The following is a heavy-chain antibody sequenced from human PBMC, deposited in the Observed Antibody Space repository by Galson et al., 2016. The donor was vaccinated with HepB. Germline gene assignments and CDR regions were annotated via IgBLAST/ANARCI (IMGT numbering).Heavy chain of an antibody. V-gene: IGHV3-30*18. Sequence: SLRLSCAGSGFLFRGYGMHWVRQAPGKGLEWVAADSMDGRRKFYSDSVRGRFTLSRDNSNNMLFLQMDSLSPDDTAVYYCAKRHEFCPPVGCSVDYWGQGTLVSVSS. CDR3: AKRHEFCPPVGCSVDY. CDR1: GFLFRGYG. D-gene: IGHD3-10*02. CDR2: DSMDGRRK. J-gene: IGHJ4*02.